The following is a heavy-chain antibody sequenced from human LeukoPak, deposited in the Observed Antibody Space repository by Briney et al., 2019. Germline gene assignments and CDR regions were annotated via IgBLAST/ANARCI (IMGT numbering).Heavy chain of an antibody. CDR2: IKQDGSEK. CDR1: GFTFSTYW. Sequence: GGSLRLSCAVSGFTFSTYWMSWVRQAPGKGLEWVANIKQDGSEKYYVDSVKGRFTISRDNARNSLSLQMNSLRDEDTAVYYCARDLSSSWYHYFDYWGQRTLVTVSS. D-gene: IGHD6-13*01. CDR3: ARDLSSSWYHYFDY. J-gene: IGHJ4*02. V-gene: IGHV3-7*05.